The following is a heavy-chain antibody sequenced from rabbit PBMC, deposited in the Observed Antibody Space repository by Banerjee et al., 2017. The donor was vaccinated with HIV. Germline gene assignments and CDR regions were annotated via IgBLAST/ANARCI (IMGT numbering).Heavy chain of an antibody. J-gene: IGHJ4*01. V-gene: IGHV1S40*01. D-gene: IGHD6-1*01. CDR1: GFDFSSNT. CDR3: ARRAASAGDGYFNL. Sequence: QSLEESGGDLVKPEGSLTLTCTASGFDFSSNTMCWFRQAPGKGLEWIACIYAGSSGGTYYASWAKGRFTISKTSSTTMTLQMTSLTAADTATYFCARRAASAGDGYFNLWGPGTLVTVS. CDR2: IYAGSSGGT.